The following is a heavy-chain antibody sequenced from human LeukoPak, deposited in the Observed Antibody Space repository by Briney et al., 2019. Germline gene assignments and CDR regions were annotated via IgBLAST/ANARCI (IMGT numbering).Heavy chain of an antibody. D-gene: IGHD5-18*01. CDR1: GYAFTSYG. Sequence: ASVKVSCKASGYAFTSYGFSWVRQAPGQGLEWMGWISSYDGNTKSVDKLQGRVTMTTDTSTNTAYMELRSLRSDDTAVYYCARDRPTAMESSFYFYGMDVWGQGTTVTVS. CDR3: ARDRPTAMESSFYFYGMDV. J-gene: IGHJ6*02. CDR2: ISSYDGNT. V-gene: IGHV1-18*01.